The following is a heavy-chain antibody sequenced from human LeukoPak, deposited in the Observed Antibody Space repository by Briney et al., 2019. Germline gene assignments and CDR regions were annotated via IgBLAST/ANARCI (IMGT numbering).Heavy chain of an antibody. V-gene: IGHV3-9*01. Sequence: GGSLRLSCAASAFTFDDYSMHWVRQAPGKGLEWVSGITWNSADIGYAASVKGRFTISRDNAKNSLYLQMDSLRAEDTAVYYCAAQPFDYWGQGTLVTVSS. CDR1: AFTFDDYS. J-gene: IGHJ4*02. D-gene: IGHD2-2*01. CDR3: AAQPFDY. CDR2: ITWNSADI.